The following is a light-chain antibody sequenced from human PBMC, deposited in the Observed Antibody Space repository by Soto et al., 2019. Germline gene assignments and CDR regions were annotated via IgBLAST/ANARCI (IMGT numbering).Light chain of an antibody. Sequence: DIQMTQSPSAMSASVGDRVTITCRASQGISNYLAWFQQKPGQGPKRLIYGASNLQSGAPPRFSGSGSETEFTLTISNLQPEYIATYYCLQHNAYPFTFGQGTNLEIK. CDR2: GAS. CDR1: QGISNY. J-gene: IGKJ2*01. V-gene: IGKV1-17*03. CDR3: LQHNAYPFT.